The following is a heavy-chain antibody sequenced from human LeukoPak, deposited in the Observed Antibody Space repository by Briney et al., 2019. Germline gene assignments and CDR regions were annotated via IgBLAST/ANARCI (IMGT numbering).Heavy chain of an antibody. J-gene: IGHJ4*02. CDR1: GFTFSNAR. CDR3: TSRIAVADYYFDY. V-gene: IGHV3-15*01. D-gene: IGHD6-19*01. Sequence: GGSLRLSCAASGFTFSNARMSWVRQAPGKGLEWVGRIKSKTDGGTTDYAAPVKGRFTISRDDSKNTLYLQMNSLKTEDTAVYYCTSRIAVADYYFDYWGQGTLVTVSS. CDR2: IKSKTDGGTT.